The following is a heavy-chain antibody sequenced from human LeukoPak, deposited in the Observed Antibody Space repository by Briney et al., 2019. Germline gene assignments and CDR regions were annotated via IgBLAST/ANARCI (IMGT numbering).Heavy chain of an antibody. CDR3: ARRRDLYSGSYYPFDY. V-gene: IGHV5-51*01. D-gene: IGHD1-26*01. Sequence: RGESLKISCKGSGYSFTSYWIGWVRQMPGKGLKWMGVIYPGDSDARYSPSFQGQVTISADKSISTAYLQWSSRKASDTAMSYCARRRDLYSGSYYPFDYWGQGTLVTVSS. J-gene: IGHJ4*02. CDR1: GYSFTSYW. CDR2: IYPGDSDA.